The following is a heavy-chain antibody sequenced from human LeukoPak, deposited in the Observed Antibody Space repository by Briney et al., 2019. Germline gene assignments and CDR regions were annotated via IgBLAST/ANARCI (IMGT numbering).Heavy chain of an antibody. V-gene: IGHV3-30*04. D-gene: IGHD2-21*01. CDR1: GFTFSGYA. J-gene: IGHJ5*01. CDR3: AREYCGGECYSGFDF. CDR2: ISYDGSNK. Sequence: GGSLRLSCVAAGFTFSGYAIHWVRQAPSKGLEWVALISYDGSNKDYTHSVKGRFTISRDNSKNTLYLQMNSLRAEDSAVYYCAREYCGGECYSGFDFWGQGTLVSVSS.